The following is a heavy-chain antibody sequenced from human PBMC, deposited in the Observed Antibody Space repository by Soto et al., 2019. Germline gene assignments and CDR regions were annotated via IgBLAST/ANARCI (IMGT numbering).Heavy chain of an antibody. CDR2: TYYRSNWRH. Sequence: PSQTLSLTCAISGDSVSSNTAAWNWIRSSPSRGLEWLGRTYYRSNWRHDYAVSVKSRITVNPDTSKNHFSLQLNSVTPDDTGVYYCARSVAGSGFDLWGQGTLVTVSS. J-gene: IGHJ4*02. CDR1: GDSVSSNTAA. D-gene: IGHD6-19*01. CDR3: ARSVAGSGFDL. V-gene: IGHV6-1*01.